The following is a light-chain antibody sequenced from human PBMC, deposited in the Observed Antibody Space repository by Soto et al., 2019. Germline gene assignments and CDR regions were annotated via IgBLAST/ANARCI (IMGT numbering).Light chain of an antibody. CDR1: QTISSW. CDR3: QQYETFSGP. V-gene: IGKV1-5*03. CDR2: KAS. J-gene: IGKJ1*01. Sequence: DIQMTQSPSTVSGSVGDRVTITCRASQTISSWLAWYQQKPGKAPKLLIYKASTLKSGVPSRFSGSGSGTKFTLTIASLQPDDFATYYCQQYETFSGPFGPGTKVDIK.